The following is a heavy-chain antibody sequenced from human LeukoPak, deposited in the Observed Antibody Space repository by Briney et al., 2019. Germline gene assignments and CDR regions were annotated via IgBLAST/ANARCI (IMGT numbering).Heavy chain of an antibody. Sequence: WIRQAPGKGLEWVGFIRSKAYGGTTKNAASVKGRFTISRDDSRSIAYLQMNSLKTEDAAVYYCTRRYNYDSSGYYYVRDAFDIWGQGTMVTVSS. J-gene: IGHJ3*02. V-gene: IGHV3-49*02. CDR3: TRRYNYDSSGYYYVRDAFDI. D-gene: IGHD3-22*01. CDR2: IRSKAYGGTT.